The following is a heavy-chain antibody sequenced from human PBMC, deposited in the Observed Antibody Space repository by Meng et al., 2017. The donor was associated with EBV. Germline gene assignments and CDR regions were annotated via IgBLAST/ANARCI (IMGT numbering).Heavy chain of an antibody. CDR1: GDSIRSFSY. V-gene: IGHV4-39*01. J-gene: IGHJ5*02. D-gene: IGHD6-19*01. CDR3: ARPFPSWQSPRLDPFGA. Sequence: QLQLRESGPGQVXXXXXLXLTXTXSGDSIRSFSYGGWIRLPPGRGLEWIGSVHYTGSTYYSPSLKSRVTVSVDTSKNQFSLRLTSVTAEDTAVYYCARPFPSWQSPRLDPFGAWGQGTLVTVSS. CDR2: VHYTGST.